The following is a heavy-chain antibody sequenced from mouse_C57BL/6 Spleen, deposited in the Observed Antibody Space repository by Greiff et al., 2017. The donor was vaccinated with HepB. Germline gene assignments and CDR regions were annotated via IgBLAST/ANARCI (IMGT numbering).Heavy chain of an antibody. D-gene: IGHD1-1*01. J-gene: IGHJ4*01. Sequence: QVHVKQSGAELAKPGASVKLSCKASGYTFTSYWMHWVKQRPGQGLEWIGYINPSSGYTKYNQKFKDKATLTADKSSSTAYMQLSSLTYEDSAVYYCARGVVVADYAMDYWGQGTSVTVSS. V-gene: IGHV1-7*01. CDR2: INPSSGYT. CDR3: ARGVVVADYAMDY. CDR1: GYTFTSYW.